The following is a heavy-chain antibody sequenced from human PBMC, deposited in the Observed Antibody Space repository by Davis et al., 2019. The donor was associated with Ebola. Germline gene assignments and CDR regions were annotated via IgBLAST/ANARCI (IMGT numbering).Heavy chain of an antibody. V-gene: IGHV1-8*01. CDR1: GYTFTSYD. J-gene: IGHJ5*02. Sequence: ASVKVSCKASGYTFTSYDINWVRQATGQGLEWMGWMNPNSGNTGYAQKFQGRVTMTRDTSISTAYMELSSLRSEDTAVYYCAVGGDYVNNWFDPWGQGTLVTVSS. CDR2: MNPNSGNT. D-gene: IGHD4-17*01. CDR3: AVGGDYVNNWFDP.